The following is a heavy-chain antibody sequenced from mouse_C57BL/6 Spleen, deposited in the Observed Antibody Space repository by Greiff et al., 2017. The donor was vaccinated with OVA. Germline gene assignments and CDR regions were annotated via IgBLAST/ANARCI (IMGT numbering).Heavy chain of an antibody. CDR3: TRYYGEFGD. J-gene: IGHJ3*01. CDR1: GYTFTDYE. V-gene: IGHV1-15*01. Sequence: QVHVKQSGAELVRPGASVTLSCKASGYTFTDYEMHWVKQTPVHGLEWIGAIDPETGGTAYNQKFKGKAILTADKSSSTAYMELRSLTSEDSAGYYCTRYYGEFGDWGHGALVTVSA. CDR2: IDPETGGT. D-gene: IGHD1-1*02.